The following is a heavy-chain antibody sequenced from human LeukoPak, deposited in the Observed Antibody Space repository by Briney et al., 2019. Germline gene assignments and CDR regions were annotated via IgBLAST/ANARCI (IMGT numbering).Heavy chain of an antibody. CDR3: ARDLTVAAAGTSV. CDR1: GGSMSNIYY. D-gene: IGHD6-13*01. Sequence: PSETLSLTCNVSGGSMSNIYYRGWIRQPPGKGLEWIGYIYHSGSTYYNPSLKSRVTISVDRSKNQFSLKLSSVTAADTAVYYCARDLTVAAAGTSVWGQGTLVTVSS. J-gene: IGHJ4*02. V-gene: IGHV4-39*07. CDR2: IYHSGST.